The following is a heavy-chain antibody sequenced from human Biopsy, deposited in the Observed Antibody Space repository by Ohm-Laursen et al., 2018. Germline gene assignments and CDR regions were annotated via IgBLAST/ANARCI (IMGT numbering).Heavy chain of an antibody. CDR2: IFYSANT. CDR1: GVSINGGRYY. J-gene: IGHJ4*02. V-gene: IGHV4-31*03. D-gene: IGHD5-12*01. CDR3: ARLGSGDYFPTFFDF. Sequence: SETLSLTCTVSGVSINGGRYYWNWIRHHPGKGLEWIGNIFYSANTYYNPSLKSRVTISVDTSKNQFTLKLSSVTAADTAVYYCARLGSGDYFPTFFDFWGQGVLVTVSS.